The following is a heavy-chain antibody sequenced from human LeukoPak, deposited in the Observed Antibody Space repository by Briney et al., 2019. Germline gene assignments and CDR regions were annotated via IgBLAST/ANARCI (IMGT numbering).Heavy chain of an antibody. Sequence: GESLKISCKGSGYTFTNYWIGWVRQMPGKGLEWMGIIYPGDSDTRYSPSFQGQVTISADKSISTAFLQWSSLKASDTAMYYCARLPYCSSTSCSYYFDYWGQGTLVTVSS. CDR2: IYPGDSDT. J-gene: IGHJ4*02. CDR1: GYTFTNYW. D-gene: IGHD2-2*01. V-gene: IGHV5-51*01. CDR3: ARLPYCSSTSCSYYFDY.